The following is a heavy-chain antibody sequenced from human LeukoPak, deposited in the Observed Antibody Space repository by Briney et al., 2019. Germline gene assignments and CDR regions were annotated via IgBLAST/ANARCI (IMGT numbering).Heavy chain of an antibody. CDR3: ALNRHYGSGSYEFDP. CDR2: IYPGDSNT. CDR1: GYSFTSYW. Sequence: GESLKISCKGSGYSFTSYWIGWVRQMPGKGLEWMGIIYPGDSNTRYSPSFQGQVTISVDKSISTAYLQWSSLKASDTAMYYCALNRHYGSGSYEFDPWGQGTLVAVSS. V-gene: IGHV5-51*01. J-gene: IGHJ5*02. D-gene: IGHD3-10*01.